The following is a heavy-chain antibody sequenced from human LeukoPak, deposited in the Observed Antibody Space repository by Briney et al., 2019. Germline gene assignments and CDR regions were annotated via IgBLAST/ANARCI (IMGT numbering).Heavy chain of an antibody. CDR3: ARDRVDSSSSNWFDP. Sequence: GGSLRLSCAASGFTFSDYYMSWIRQAPGKGLEWVSYISSSGSTIYYADSVKGRFTISRDNAKNSLYLQMNSLRAEDTAVYYCARDRVDSSSSNWFDPWGQGTRVTVSS. CDR2: ISSSGSTI. CDR1: GFTFSDYY. V-gene: IGHV3-11*04. D-gene: IGHD6-6*01. J-gene: IGHJ5*02.